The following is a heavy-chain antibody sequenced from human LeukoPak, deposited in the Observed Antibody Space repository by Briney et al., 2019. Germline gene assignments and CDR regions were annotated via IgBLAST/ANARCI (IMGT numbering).Heavy chain of an antibody. CDR3: ARVAPLLYNCLDT. Sequence: KPSETLSLTCSVSGGSISSDDHYWGWVRLPPGKAPEWIGSIYHRGKIYYNPSLRNRVTMTVDTSRNQFSLGLSSVTAADTAVYFCARVAPLLYNCLDTWGQGALVTVSS. J-gene: IGHJ5*02. CDR2: IYHRGKI. D-gene: IGHD5-24*01. CDR1: GGSISSDDHY. V-gene: IGHV4-39*07.